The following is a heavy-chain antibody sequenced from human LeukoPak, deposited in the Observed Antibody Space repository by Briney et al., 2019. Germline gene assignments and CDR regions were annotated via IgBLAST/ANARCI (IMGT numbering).Heavy chain of an antibody. Sequence: ASVKVSCKASGGTSSSYAISWVRQAPGQGLEWMGGIIPIFGTANYAQKFQGRVTITADKSTSTAYMELSSLRSEDTAVYYCARVLRYFDWYAYWGQGTLVTVSS. CDR1: GGTSSSYA. CDR2: IIPIFGTA. V-gene: IGHV1-69*06. D-gene: IGHD3-9*01. CDR3: ARVLRYFDWYAY. J-gene: IGHJ4*02.